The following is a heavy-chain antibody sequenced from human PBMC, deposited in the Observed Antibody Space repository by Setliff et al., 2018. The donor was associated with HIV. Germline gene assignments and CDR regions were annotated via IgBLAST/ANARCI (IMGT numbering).Heavy chain of an antibody. J-gene: IGHJ4*02. V-gene: IGHV3-15*04. CDR2: IEKKTNGGTR. Sequence: GGSLRLSCAASGLPFSYAWLSWVRQAPGKGLEWVGRIEKKTNGGTRDYAAPVKGRFTISRDDSKNTLYRQMNSLKSEDTAIYYCTTGSNSFWSGYSKHWGQGALVTVSS. D-gene: IGHD3-3*01. CDR3: TTGSNSFWSGYSKH. CDR1: GLPFSYAW.